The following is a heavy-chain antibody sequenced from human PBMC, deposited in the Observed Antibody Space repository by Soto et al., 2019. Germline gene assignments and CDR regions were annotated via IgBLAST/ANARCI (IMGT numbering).Heavy chain of an antibody. CDR1: GFTFSSYA. CDR2: ISGSGGST. V-gene: IGHV3-23*01. CDR3: AKVHSSGWDYYYYGMDV. Sequence: GGSLRLSCAASGFTFSSYAMRWVRPAPGKGLEWVSAISGSGGSTYYADSVKGRFTISRDNSKNTLYLQMNSLRAEDTAVYYCAKVHSSGWDYYYYGMDVWGQGTTVTVSS. D-gene: IGHD3-22*01. J-gene: IGHJ6*02.